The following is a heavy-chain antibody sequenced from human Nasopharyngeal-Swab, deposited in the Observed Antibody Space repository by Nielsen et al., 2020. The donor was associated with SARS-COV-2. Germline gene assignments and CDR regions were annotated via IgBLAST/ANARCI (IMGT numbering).Heavy chain of an antibody. D-gene: IGHD3/OR15-3a*01. V-gene: IGHV3-11*04. CDR2: ISSSGRHI. J-gene: IGHJ1*01. Sequence: GESLKISWTGSGFTFSDSYMSWIRQAPGKGLEWVADISSSGRHIYYADSVKGRFTISRDNAKNSLFLHMDSLRVEDTALYYCAGGNQCLSFVLWGRRTLVPVSS. CDR3: AGGNQCLSFVL. CDR1: GFTFSDSY.